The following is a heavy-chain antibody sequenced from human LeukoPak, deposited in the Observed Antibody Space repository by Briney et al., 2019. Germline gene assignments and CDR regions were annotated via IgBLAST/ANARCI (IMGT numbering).Heavy chain of an antibody. CDR2: ISSSGSTI. Sequence: GGSLRLSCAASGFTFSDYYMSWIHQAPGKGLEWVSYISSSGSTIYYADSVKGRFTISRDNAKNSLYLQMNSLRAEDTAVYYCASPAGMGLPYDAFDIWGQGTMVTVSS. CDR3: ASPAGMGLPYDAFDI. J-gene: IGHJ3*02. V-gene: IGHV3-11*04. CDR1: GFTFSDYY. D-gene: IGHD1-14*01.